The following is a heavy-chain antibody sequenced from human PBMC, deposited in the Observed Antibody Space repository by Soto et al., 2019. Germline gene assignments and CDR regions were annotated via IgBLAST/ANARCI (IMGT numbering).Heavy chain of an antibody. Sequence: QVQLVESGGGVVQPGRSLRLSCSASGFTFSSYGMHWVRQAPGKGLEWVAVISYDGSNKYYADSVKGRFTISRDNSKNTLYLQMNSLRAEDTAVYYCAKDHEGVPDDYYGMDVWGQGTTVTVSS. D-gene: IGHD2-2*01. V-gene: IGHV3-30*18. CDR1: GFTFSSYG. CDR2: ISYDGSNK. CDR3: AKDHEGVPDDYYGMDV. J-gene: IGHJ6*02.